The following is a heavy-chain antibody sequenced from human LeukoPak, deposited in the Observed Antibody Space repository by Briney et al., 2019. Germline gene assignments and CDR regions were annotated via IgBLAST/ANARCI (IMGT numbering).Heavy chain of an antibody. J-gene: IGHJ4*02. CDR3: ARDGYYYDSSGYYTTPFGVDY. D-gene: IGHD3-22*01. CDR1: GDSISGSSYY. V-gene: IGHV4-39*07. CDR2: IYYSGST. Sequence: SETLSLTCTVSGDSISGSSYYWGWIRQPPGKGLEWIGSIYYSGSTYYNPSLKSRVTISVDTSKNQFSLKLSSVAAADTAVYYCARDGYYYDSSGYYTTPFGVDYWGQGTLVTVSS.